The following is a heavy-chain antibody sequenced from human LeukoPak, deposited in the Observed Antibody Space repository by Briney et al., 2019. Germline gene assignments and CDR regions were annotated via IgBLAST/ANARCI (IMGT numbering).Heavy chain of an antibody. CDR2: ISSSGSGGNT. J-gene: IGHJ3*02. V-gene: IGHV3-23*01. Sequence: GGSLRLSCAASGVTLSSYAMSWARQAPGKGLEWVSGISSSGSGGNTYYADSVKGRFTISRDSSKNTLYLQMNSLRAEDSALYYCARGGRGSAAVVAPRSFDIWGQGMMVTVSS. CDR1: GVTLSSYA. CDR3: ARGGRGSAAVVAPRSFDI. D-gene: IGHD3-22*01.